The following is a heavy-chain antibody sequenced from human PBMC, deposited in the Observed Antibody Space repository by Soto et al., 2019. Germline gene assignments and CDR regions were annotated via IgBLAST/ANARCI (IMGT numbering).Heavy chain of an antibody. V-gene: IGHV3-23*01. Sequence: GGSLRLSCAASGFTLSGCSMTWVRQAPGKGLEWVSAITGSGDRTFYADSVKGRFTISRDNSNNMVYLQMNSLRAEDSALYYCAVAIFTAYDYWGQGTLVTVSS. J-gene: IGHJ4*02. CDR3: AVAIFTAYDY. D-gene: IGHD3-9*01. CDR1: GFTLSGCS. CDR2: ITGSGDRT.